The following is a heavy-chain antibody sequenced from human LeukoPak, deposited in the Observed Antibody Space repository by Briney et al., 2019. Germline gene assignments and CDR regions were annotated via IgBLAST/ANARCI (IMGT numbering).Heavy chain of an antibody. CDR2: IRYDGSNK. V-gene: IGHV3-30*02. Sequence: GGSLRLSCAASGFTFSSYGMHWVRQAPGKGLEWVAFIRYDGSNKYYADSVKGRFPISRDNSKNTLYLQMNSLRAEDTAVYYCATGDRLWSGYYYYYYYMGVWGKGTTVTVSS. CDR3: ATGDRLWSGYYYYYYYMGV. D-gene: IGHD3-3*01. CDR1: GFTFSSYG. J-gene: IGHJ6*03.